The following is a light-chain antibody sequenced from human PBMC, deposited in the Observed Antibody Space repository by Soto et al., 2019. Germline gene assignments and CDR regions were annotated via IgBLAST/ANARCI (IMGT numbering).Light chain of an antibody. CDR2: GAS. J-gene: IGKJ2*01. V-gene: IGKV3-20*01. Sequence: EIVLTQSPGTPSLSPGERATLSCRASQSVASGFLAWYQHKPGQAPRLLIHGASNRATGIPDRFSGSGSGSDFTLTITRLEPEDFAVYYCQHFAGSPRTFGQGTKLEIK. CDR1: QSVASGF. CDR3: QHFAGSPRT.